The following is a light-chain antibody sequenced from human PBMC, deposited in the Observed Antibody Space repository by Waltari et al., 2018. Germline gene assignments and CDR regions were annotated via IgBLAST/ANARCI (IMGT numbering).Light chain of an antibody. CDR1: QNIISY. CDR3: QQSYSSPRT. Sequence: DIQMTQSPSPLSASVGDRVTITCRASQNIISYINWYQQKPGKAPKLLIYGASNLQSGVPSRFSGSVSGTEFSLTISSLQPEDFATYFCQQSYSSPRTFGQGTKVEIK. CDR2: GAS. V-gene: IGKV1-39*01. J-gene: IGKJ1*01.